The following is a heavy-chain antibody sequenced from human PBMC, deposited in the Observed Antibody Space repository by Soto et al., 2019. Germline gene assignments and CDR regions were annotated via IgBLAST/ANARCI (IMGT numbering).Heavy chain of an antibody. V-gene: IGHV1-46*01. CDR3: ARASSGYYSYFDY. CDR2: INPSGGST. Sequence: SLKVSCKASGYTFTSYYMHWVRQAPGQGLEWMGIINPSGGSTSYAQKFQGRVTMTRDTSTSTVYMDLSSLSSEDTAVYYCARASSGYYSYFDYWGQGTLVTVSS. J-gene: IGHJ4*02. D-gene: IGHD3-22*01. CDR1: GYTFTSYY.